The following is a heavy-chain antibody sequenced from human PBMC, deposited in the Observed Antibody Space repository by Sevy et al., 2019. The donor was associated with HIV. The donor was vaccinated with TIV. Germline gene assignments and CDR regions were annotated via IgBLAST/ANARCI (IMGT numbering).Heavy chain of an antibody. J-gene: IGHJ4*02. V-gene: IGHV1-3*01. CDR3: ARDVEGALKYFDS. Sequence: ASVKVSCKASGYTFIFYAVHWVRQAPGQRLEWMGWINAGNGNTKYSQNLQGRLTITRDTSASTTYMELTSLRSDDTAVYYCARDVEGALKYFDSWGQGTLVTVSS. CDR1: GYTFIFYA. CDR2: INAGNGNT. D-gene: IGHD1-1*01.